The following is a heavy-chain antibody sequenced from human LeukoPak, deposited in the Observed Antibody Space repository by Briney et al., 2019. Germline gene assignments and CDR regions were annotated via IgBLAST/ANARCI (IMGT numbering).Heavy chain of an antibody. CDR1: GDSISSYY. Sequence: NPSETLSLTCTVSGDSISSYYWSWIRQPPGKGLEWIGYIYYTGSTAYNPSLKSRVTISIDTSKNQLSLKLSSVTAADTAVYYCAKALYSTSSSYYYGMDVWGQGTTVTVSS. CDR3: AKALYSTSSSYYYGMDV. V-gene: IGHV4-59*08. CDR2: IYYTGST. D-gene: IGHD6-13*01. J-gene: IGHJ6*02.